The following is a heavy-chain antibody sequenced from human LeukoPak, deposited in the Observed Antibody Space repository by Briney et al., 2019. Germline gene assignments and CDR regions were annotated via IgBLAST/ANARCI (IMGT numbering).Heavy chain of an antibody. CDR2: ISGGGTGT. Sequence: GGSLGLSCVASGFTFNRYSMNWVRQAPGKGLEWLAYISGGGTGTYYADSVKGRFTFSRDNAKNSLYLQVNSLRVEDTAVYYCARDFAWSFDYWGQGTLVTVSS. CDR1: GFTFNRYS. D-gene: IGHD3-9*01. J-gene: IGHJ4*02. CDR3: ARDFAWSFDY. V-gene: IGHV3-48*01.